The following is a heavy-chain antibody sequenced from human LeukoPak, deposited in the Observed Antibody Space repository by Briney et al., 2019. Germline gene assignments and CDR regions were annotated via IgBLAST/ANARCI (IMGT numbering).Heavy chain of an antibody. CDR3: AKDISGGNSETYIDY. D-gene: IGHD4-23*01. J-gene: IGHJ4*02. V-gene: IGHV3-30*02. Sequence: GGSLRLSCAASGFSFSSFGMHWVRQAPGKGLEWVAFIRYDGSNKDYADSVKGRFTISRDNSKNTLYVQMNSLRPEDTAVYYCAKDISGGNSETYIDYWGQGTLVAVSS. CDR2: IRYDGSNK. CDR1: GFSFSSFG.